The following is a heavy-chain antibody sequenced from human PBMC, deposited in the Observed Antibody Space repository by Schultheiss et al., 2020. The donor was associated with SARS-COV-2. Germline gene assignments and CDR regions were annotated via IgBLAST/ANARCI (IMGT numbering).Heavy chain of an antibody. Sequence: GGSLRLSCSASGFTFSDYNMYWVRQAPGRGLEFVSGVSTNGGSTYHADSVQGRFTISRDNSKNTLYLQMGSLRAEDMAVYYCARDSTIDYYGMDVWGQGTTVTVSS. CDR2: VSTNGGST. CDR1: GFTFSDYN. CDR3: ARDSTIDYYGMDV. J-gene: IGHJ6*02. D-gene: IGHD2-2*01. V-gene: IGHV3-64*02.